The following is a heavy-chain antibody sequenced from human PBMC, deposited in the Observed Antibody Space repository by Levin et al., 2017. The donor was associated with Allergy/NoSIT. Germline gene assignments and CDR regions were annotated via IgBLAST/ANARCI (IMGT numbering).Heavy chain of an antibody. J-gene: IGHJ4*01. D-gene: IGHD5-12*01. CDR1: GTSIYTYY. V-gene: IGHV4-59*08. CDR3: ARQQYSGYDYLEFDS. Sequence: PSETLSLTCTVSGTSIYTYYGTWIRQRPGQGLEWIGHVYYSGSATYNPSLKSRLSMSFDGSKAQFSLQLTSLSAADTAVYHCARQQYSGYDYLEFDSWGQGIRVTVSS. CDR2: VYYSGSA.